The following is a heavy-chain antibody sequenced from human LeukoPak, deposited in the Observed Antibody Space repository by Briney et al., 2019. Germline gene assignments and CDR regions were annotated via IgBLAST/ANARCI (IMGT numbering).Heavy chain of an antibody. CDR1: GGSFSGYY. D-gene: IGHD3-10*01. J-gene: IGHJ4*02. CDR3: ARGLRGSFDY. V-gene: IGHV4-34*01. CDR2: INHSGST. Sequence: SETLSLTCAVYGGSFSGYYWSWIRQPPGKGLEWIGEINHSGSTNYNPSLKSRVTISVDTSKNQFFLKLSSVTAADTAVYYCARGLRGSFDYWGQGTLVTVSS.